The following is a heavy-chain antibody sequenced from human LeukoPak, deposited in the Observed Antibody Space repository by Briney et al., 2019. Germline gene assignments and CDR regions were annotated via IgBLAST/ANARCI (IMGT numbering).Heavy chain of an antibody. V-gene: IGHV3-9*01. Sequence: GGSLRLSCAASGFTFDDYAMHWVRQAPGKGLEWVSGISWNSGSIGYADSVKGRFTISRDSAKNSLYLQMNSLRAEDTALYYCAKSEAIVVITSYFDYWGQGTLVTVSS. J-gene: IGHJ4*02. CDR2: ISWNSGSI. CDR1: GFTFDDYA. CDR3: AKSEAIVVITSYFDY. D-gene: IGHD3-22*01.